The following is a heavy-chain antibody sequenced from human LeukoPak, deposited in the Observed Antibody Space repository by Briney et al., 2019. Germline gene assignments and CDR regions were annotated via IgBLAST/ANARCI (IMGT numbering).Heavy chain of an antibody. CDR3: ARLGGRGDYYGSGSY. CDR1: GSSISGYY. CDR2: LHPSGAT. J-gene: IGHJ4*02. D-gene: IGHD3-10*01. Sequence: SETLSLTCTVSGSSISGYYWNWIRQPAGKGLEWIGRLHPSGATNYNPSLKSRVTISVDTSKNQFSLKLSSVTAADTAVYYCARLGGRGDYYGSGSYWGQGTLVTVSS. V-gene: IGHV4-4*07.